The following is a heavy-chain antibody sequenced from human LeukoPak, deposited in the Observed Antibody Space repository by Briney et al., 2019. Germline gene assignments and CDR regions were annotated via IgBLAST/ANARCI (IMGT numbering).Heavy chain of an antibody. Sequence: GGSLRLSCAASGFTFSTPWMHWVRQPPGKGLVWVSRMNSDGSVTTYADSVKGRFTISRDNAKNTLYLQMNSLRAEDTAVYYCARGVNGNSDYWGQGTLVTVSS. D-gene: IGHD2-8*01. J-gene: IGHJ4*02. V-gene: IGHV3-74*01. CDR3: ARGVNGNSDY. CDR1: GFTFSTPW. CDR2: MNSDGSVT.